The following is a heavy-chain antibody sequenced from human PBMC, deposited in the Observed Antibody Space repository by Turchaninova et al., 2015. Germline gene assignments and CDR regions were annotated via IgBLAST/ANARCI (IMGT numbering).Heavy chain of an antibody. D-gene: IGHD6-13*01. Sequence: QVQLQQWGAGLLKPSETLSLTCAVYGGSFSGYYWSWIRQPPGKGLAWIGEINHRGRTTYNPALKSRVTIAVDTSKNQFSLRLGSVTAADTAVYYCARGGAAAGMTPHFDYWGQGTLVTVSS. V-gene: IGHV4-34*01. CDR1: GGSFSGYY. J-gene: IGHJ4*02. CDR3: ARGGAAAGMTPHFDY. CDR2: INHRGRT.